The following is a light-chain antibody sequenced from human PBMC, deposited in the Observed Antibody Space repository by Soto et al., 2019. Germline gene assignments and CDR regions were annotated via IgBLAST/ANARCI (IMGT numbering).Light chain of an antibody. CDR3: MQPLHTPWT. CDR2: MTS. Sequence: DIVLTQSPLSLPVSPGEPASISCRSSQRLLNRNGYNYFDLFVQTPAQSPQLLIYMTSNRSPGVPDRFSGSGSGTDFTLKISRVEAEDVGVYYCMQPLHTPWTFGQGTKVDIK. CDR1: QRLLNRNGYNY. V-gene: IGKV2-28*01. J-gene: IGKJ1*01.